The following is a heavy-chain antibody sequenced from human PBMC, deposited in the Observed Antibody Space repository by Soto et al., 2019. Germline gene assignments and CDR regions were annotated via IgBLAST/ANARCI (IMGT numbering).Heavy chain of an antibody. D-gene: IGHD2-15*01. V-gene: IGHV4-39*01. CDR2: IYYSGST. CDR1: GGSISSSSYY. CDR3: ARHANHCSGGSCYVEEYYFDY. Sequence: PSETLSLTCTVSGGSISSSSYYWGWIRQPPGKGLEWIGSIYYSGSTYYNPSLKSRVTISVDTSKNQFSLKLSSVTAADTAVYYCARHANHCSGGSCYVEEYYFDYWGQGTLVTVSS. J-gene: IGHJ4*02.